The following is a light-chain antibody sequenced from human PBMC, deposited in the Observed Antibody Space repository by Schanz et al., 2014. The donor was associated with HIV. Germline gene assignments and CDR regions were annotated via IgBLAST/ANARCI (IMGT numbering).Light chain of an antibody. CDR2: DAS. V-gene: IGKV3-11*01. CDR1: QSVSSY. CDR3: QQYSNWPPMT. J-gene: IGKJ4*01. Sequence: EVVLTQSPATLSLSPGERATLSCRASQSVSSYLVWYQQKPGQAPRLLIYDASNRATGIPARFSGSGSGTDFTLTISSLQAEDFAVYYCQQYSNWPPMTFGGGTKVEIK.